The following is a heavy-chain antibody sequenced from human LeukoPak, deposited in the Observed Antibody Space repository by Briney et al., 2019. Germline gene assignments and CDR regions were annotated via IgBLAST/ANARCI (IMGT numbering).Heavy chain of an antibody. V-gene: IGHV3-7*01. CDR2: INEDGSRE. CDR3: ATRESSMARSH. D-gene: IGHD3-10*01. J-gene: IGHJ4*02. CDR1: GFTFSDCW. Sequence: GRSLRLSCAASGFTFSDCWMNWVRQLPGEGLEWVANINEDGSREDYVDSVRGRFTISRDNARNSLYLHMNSLRDEDAALYYCATRESSMARSHWGQGTLVTVSS.